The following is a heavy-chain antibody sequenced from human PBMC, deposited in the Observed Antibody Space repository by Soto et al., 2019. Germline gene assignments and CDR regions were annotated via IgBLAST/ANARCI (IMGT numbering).Heavy chain of an antibody. J-gene: IGHJ4*02. CDR2: IYYSGST. CDR1: GGSISSYY. D-gene: IGHD3-10*01. CDR3: ARLITDSGHFFDY. Sequence: PSETLSLTCTVSGGSISSYYCIWIRHPPGKGLEWIGYIYYSGSTNYNPSLKSRVTISVDTSKNQFSLKLSSVTAADTAVYYCARLITDSGHFFDYWGQGTLVTVSS. V-gene: IGHV4-59*01.